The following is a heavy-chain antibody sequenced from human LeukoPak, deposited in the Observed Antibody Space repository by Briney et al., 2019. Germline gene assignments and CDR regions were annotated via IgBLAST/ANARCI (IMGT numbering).Heavy chain of an antibody. CDR1: GFTFSSYA. CDR2: ISGSGGST. J-gene: IGHJ4*02. CDR3: ARGRYYDNSVYHYFDY. D-gene: IGHD3-22*01. Sequence: GGSLRLSCAASGFTFSSYAMSWVRQAPGMGLAWVSAISGSGGSTYYADSVKDRFTISRDTFKNTLYLQMNSLRAEDTAVYYCARGRYYDNSVYHYFDYWGQGTLVTVSS. V-gene: IGHV3-23*01.